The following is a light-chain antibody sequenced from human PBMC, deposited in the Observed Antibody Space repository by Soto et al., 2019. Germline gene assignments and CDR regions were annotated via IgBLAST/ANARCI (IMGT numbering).Light chain of an antibody. V-gene: IGKV3D-20*02. CDR2: DAS. Sequence: EIVLTQSPGTLSLSPGERATLSCRASQSVSSSYLAWYQQKPGQAPRLLIYDASNRATGIPARFSGSGSGTDFTLTISSLQPEDFAVYYCHQRSNWPPTFGGGTKVEIK. CDR3: HQRSNWPPT. CDR1: QSVSSSY. J-gene: IGKJ4*01.